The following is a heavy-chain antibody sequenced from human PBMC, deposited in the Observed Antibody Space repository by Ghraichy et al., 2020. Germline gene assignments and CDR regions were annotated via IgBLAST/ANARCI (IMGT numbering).Heavy chain of an antibody. D-gene: IGHD1-26*01. V-gene: IGHV1-2*02. Sequence: ASVKVSCKASGYTFTGYYMHWVRQAPGQGLEWMGWINPNSGGTNYAQKFQGRVTMTRDTSISTAYMELSRLRSDDTAVYYCAREVHRSGSYRRDNWFDPWGQGTLVTVSS. CDR3: AREVHRSGSYRRDNWFDP. CDR2: INPNSGGT. CDR1: GYTFTGYY. J-gene: IGHJ5*02.